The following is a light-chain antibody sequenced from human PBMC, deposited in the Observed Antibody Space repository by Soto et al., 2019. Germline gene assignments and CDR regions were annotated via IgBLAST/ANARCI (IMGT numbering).Light chain of an antibody. Sequence: QSALTQPASVSGSPGQSITISCTGTSRDVGGYNYVSWYQQHPGKAPKLMIYDVSNRPSGVSNRFSGSKSGNTASLTISGLQAEDEADYYCSSYTGSSTPCVFGTGTKVTVL. CDR2: DVS. CDR3: SSYTGSSTPCV. V-gene: IGLV2-14*01. CDR1: SRDVGGYNY. J-gene: IGLJ1*01.